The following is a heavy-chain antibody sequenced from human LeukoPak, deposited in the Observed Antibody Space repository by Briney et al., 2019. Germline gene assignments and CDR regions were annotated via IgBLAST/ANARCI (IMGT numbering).Heavy chain of an antibody. CDR3: ARGITMIVDWFDP. J-gene: IGHJ5*02. V-gene: IGHV3-48*03. Sequence: GGSLRLSCAASGFTSSSYEMNWVRQAPGKGLEWVSYISSSGSTIYYEDSVKGRFTISRDNAKNSLYLQMNSLRAEDTAVYYCARGITMIVDWFDPWGQGTLVTVSS. CDR2: ISSSGSTI. CDR1: GFTSSSYE. D-gene: IGHD3-22*01.